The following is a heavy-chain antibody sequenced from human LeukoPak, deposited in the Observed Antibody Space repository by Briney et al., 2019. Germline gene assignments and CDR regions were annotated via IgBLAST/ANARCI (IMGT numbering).Heavy chain of an antibody. Sequence: SETLSLTCTVSGGSISSGGYYWSWIRQHPGKGLEWIGYIYYSGSTYYNPSLKSRVTISVDTSKNQFSLKLSSVTAADTAVYYCAAERLGATWDYWGQGTLVTVSS. CDR3: AAERLGATWDY. V-gene: IGHV4-31*03. D-gene: IGHD1-26*01. CDR2: IYYSGST. CDR1: GGSISSGGYY. J-gene: IGHJ4*02.